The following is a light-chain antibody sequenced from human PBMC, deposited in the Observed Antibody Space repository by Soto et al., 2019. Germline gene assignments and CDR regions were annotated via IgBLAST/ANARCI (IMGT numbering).Light chain of an antibody. CDR1: QSVSSS. J-gene: IGKJ1*01. CDR3: QQYNNWWT. V-gene: IGKV3-15*01. CDR2: GAS. Sequence: EIVMTQSPATLSVSPGERATLSCRASQSVSSSLAWYQQKPGQAPRLLIYGASTRATGIPARFSGSGSGTEFTLTISSLQSEDFAVYYCQQYNNWWTFGQGTMLEVK.